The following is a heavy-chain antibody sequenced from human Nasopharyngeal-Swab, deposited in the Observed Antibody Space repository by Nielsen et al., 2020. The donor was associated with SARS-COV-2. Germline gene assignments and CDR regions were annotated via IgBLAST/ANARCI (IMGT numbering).Heavy chain of an antibody. D-gene: IGHD2-15*01. V-gene: IGHV3-23*01. J-gene: IGHJ4*02. Sequence: GGSLRLSCAASGFTFSSYAMSWVRQAPGKGLEWVSAISGSGGSTYYADSVKGRFTISRDNSKNTLYLQMNSLRAEDTAVYYCAKGYCSGGSCYATPDYWGQGTLVTVSS. CDR3: AKGYCSGGSCYATPDY. CDR1: GFTFSSYA. CDR2: ISGSGGST.